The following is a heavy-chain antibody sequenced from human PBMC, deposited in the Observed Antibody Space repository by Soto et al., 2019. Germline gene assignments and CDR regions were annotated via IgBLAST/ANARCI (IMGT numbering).Heavy chain of an antibody. V-gene: IGHV5-51*01. CDR2: IYPGDSDT. CDR1: GYSFTSYW. D-gene: IGHD3-3*02. CDR3: ARILHFWSGNYLYYYYGMDV. Sequence: GESLKISCKGSGYSFTSYWIGWVRQMPGKGLEWMGIIYPGDSDTRYSPSFQGQVTISADKSISTAYLQWSSLKASDTAMYYCARILHFWSGNYLYYYYGMDVWGQGTTVTVSS. J-gene: IGHJ6*02.